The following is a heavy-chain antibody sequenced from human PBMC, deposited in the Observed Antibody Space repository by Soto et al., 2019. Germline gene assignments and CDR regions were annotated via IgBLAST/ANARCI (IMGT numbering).Heavy chain of an antibody. Sequence: GVSLRLSCPASGFTFSSYAMSCVRQAPGKGLEWVSAISGSGGSTYYAESVKGRFTISRDNSKNTLYLQMNSMRAEDTAVYYCANEGNSDYDFWRGRNYYGMEVSGQGNTVNVS. CDR1: GFTFSSYA. J-gene: IGHJ6*02. V-gene: IGHV3-23*01. CDR2: ISGSGGST. D-gene: IGHD3-3*01. CDR3: ANEGNSDYDFWRGRNYYGMEV.